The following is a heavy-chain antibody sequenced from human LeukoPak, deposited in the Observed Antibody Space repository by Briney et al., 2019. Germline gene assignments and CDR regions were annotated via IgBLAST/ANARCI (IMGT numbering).Heavy chain of an antibody. J-gene: IGHJ6*02. V-gene: IGHV3-30*18. Sequence: GRSLRLSCAASGFTFSSYGMHWVRQAPGKGLEWVAVISYDGSNKYYADSVKGRFTISRDNSKNTLYLQMNGLRAEDTAVYYCAKDSSSYYYDSSGYYSDYYYGMDVWGQGTTVTVSS. CDR2: ISYDGSNK. CDR1: GFTFSSYG. CDR3: AKDSSSYYYDSSGYYSDYYYGMDV. D-gene: IGHD3-22*01.